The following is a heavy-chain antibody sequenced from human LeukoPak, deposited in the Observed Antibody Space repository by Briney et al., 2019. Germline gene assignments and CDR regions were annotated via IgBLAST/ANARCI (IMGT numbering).Heavy chain of an antibody. CDR1: GYTFTSYG. D-gene: IGHD6-19*01. V-gene: IGHV1-18*01. CDR2: ISAYNGNT. Sequence: ASVKVSCKASGYTFTSYGISWVRQAPGQGLEWMGWISAYNGNTNYAQKLQGRVTMTTDTSTSTAYMELRSLRSDDTAVYYCARSYRLQWLVRSVPPFDYWGQGTLVTVSS. CDR3: ARSYRLQWLVRSVPPFDY. J-gene: IGHJ4*02.